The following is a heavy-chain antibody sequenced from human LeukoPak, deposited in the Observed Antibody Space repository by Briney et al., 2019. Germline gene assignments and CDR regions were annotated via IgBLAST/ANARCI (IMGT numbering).Heavy chain of an antibody. D-gene: IGHD2-15*01. CDR1: GGSISSYY. V-gene: IGHV4-4*07. CDR3: ARVGCSGGSCYSSSYWYFDL. CDR2: IYTSGST. J-gene: IGHJ2*01. Sequence: SKTLSLTCTVSGGSISSYYWSWIRQPAGKGLEWIGRIYTSGSTNYNPSLKSRVTMSVDTSKNQFSLKLSSVTAADTAVYYCARVGCSGGSCYSSSYWYFDLWGRGTLVTVSS.